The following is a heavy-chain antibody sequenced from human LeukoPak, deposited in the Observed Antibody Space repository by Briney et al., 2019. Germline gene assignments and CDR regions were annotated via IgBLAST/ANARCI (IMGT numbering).Heavy chain of an antibody. D-gene: IGHD3-9*01. CDR1: GFTFDDYA. V-gene: IGHV3-9*01. CDR2: ISWNSGGI. CDR3: AKDIGYDILTGAFQH. J-gene: IGHJ1*01. Sequence: PGGSLRLSCAASGFTFDDYAMDWVRQAPGKGLEWVSGISWNSGGIGYADSVKGRFTISRDNAKNSLYLQMNSRRAEDRALYYCAKDIGYDILTGAFQHWGQGTLVTVSS.